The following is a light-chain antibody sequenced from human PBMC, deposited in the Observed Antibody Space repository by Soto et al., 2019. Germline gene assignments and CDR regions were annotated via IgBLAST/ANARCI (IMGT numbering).Light chain of an antibody. J-gene: IGKJ1*01. CDR1: QTVSSAR. Sequence: EIVLTQSPGTLSLSPVERATLSCRASQTVSSARLAWFQQKPGQAPRLLIYGASSRAPGIPDRFSGSGSETDFTLTITRLESEDFAVYSCHQYGSSPWTFGQGTKVDIK. V-gene: IGKV3-20*01. CDR3: HQYGSSPWT. CDR2: GAS.